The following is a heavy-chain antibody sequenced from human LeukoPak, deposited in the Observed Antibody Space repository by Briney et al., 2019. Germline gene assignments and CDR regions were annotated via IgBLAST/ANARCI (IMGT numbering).Heavy chain of an antibody. CDR1: GFTFSYYG. J-gene: IGHJ4*02. CDR2: ISYCGGNQ. CDR3: AKSDSGYNDYVSGGFDY. D-gene: IGHD5-12*01. Sequence: PGGSLRLSCAGAGFTFSYYGMHWVRQAPGKGLEWVAVISYCGGNQYYVDSVKGRFTISRDNSKNTLHLQMISLRVEDTAVYYCAKSDSGYNDYVSGGFDYWGQGTLVTVSS. V-gene: IGHV3-30*18.